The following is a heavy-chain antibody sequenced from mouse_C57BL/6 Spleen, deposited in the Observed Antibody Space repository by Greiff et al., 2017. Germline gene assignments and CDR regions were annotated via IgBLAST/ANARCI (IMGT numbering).Heavy chain of an antibody. D-gene: IGHD2-2*01. V-gene: IGHV1-72*01. CDR2: IGPNSGGT. Sequence: VQLQQPGAELVKPGASVKLSCKASGYTFTSYWMHWVKQTPGRGLEWIGRIGPNSGGTKYNEKFKSKSTLTVDKPSSTAYMQLSSLTSEDSAVYYCARYGYDEDWYFDDWGTGTTVTVSA. CDR3: ARYGYDEDWYFDD. J-gene: IGHJ1*03. CDR1: GYTFTSYW.